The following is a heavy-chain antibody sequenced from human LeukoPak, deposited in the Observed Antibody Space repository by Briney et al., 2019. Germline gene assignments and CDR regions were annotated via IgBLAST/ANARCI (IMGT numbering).Heavy chain of an antibody. CDR2: INHSGST. Sequence: SETLSLTCAVYGGSFSGYYWSWIRQPPGKGLEWIGEINHSGSTNYNPSLKSRVTISVDTSKNQFSLKLSSVTAADTAVYYCARGGIWPPSFDYWGQGTLVTVSS. CDR3: ARGGIWPPSFDY. CDR1: GGSFSGYY. D-gene: IGHD2/OR15-2a*01. J-gene: IGHJ4*02. V-gene: IGHV4-34*01.